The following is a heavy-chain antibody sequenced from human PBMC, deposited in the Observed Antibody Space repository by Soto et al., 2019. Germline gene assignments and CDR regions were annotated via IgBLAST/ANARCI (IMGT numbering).Heavy chain of an antibody. CDR1: SGSISSSNW. V-gene: IGHV4-4*02. CDR3: ATRGPNTVTTKKYYFDY. CDR2: IYHSGST. J-gene: IGHJ4*02. Sequence: QVQLQESGPGLVKPSGTLSLTCAVSSGSISSSNWWSWVRQPPGKGLEWIGEIYHSGSTNYNPSLKSRVTISVDKSKNQFPLQLRCATAADTAVYYCATRGPNTVTTKKYYFDYWGQGTLVTLSS. D-gene: IGHD4-17*01.